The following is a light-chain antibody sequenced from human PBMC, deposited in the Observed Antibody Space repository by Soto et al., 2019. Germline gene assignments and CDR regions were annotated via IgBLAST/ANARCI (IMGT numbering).Light chain of an antibody. CDR1: SSDVGDYNY. V-gene: IGLV2-14*03. CDR2: DVS. Sequence: QSVLTQPASVSGSPGQSITISCTGISSDVGDYNYVSWYQQYPGKPPKLMLYDVSSRPSGVSIRFSGSKSGNRASLTISGLQAEDEAEYYCSSYTSGSTYVFGTGTKLTVL. CDR3: SSYTSGSTYV. J-gene: IGLJ1*01.